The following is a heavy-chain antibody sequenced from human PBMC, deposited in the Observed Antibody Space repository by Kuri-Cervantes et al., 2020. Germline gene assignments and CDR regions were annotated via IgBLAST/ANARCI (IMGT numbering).Heavy chain of an antibody. Sequence: ASVKVSCKASGYTFTSYYMHWVRQAPGQGLEWMGIINPSGGSTNYAEKFQSRVTMTRDTSTSTVYMGLSSLRSEDTAVYYCASGGYDTSGFDYWGQGTLVTVSS. V-gene: IGHV1-46*01. CDR3: ASGGYDTSGFDY. D-gene: IGHD3-22*01. CDR2: INPSGGST. CDR1: GYTFTSYY. J-gene: IGHJ4*02.